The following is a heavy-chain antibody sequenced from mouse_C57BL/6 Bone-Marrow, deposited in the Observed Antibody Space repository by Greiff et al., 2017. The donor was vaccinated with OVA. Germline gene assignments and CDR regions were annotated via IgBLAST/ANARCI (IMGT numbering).Heavy chain of an antibody. D-gene: IGHD3-1*01. CDR2: IWSGGST. V-gene: IGHV2-2*01. CDR1: GFSLTSYG. Sequence: QVQLQESGPGLVQPSQSLSITCTVSGFSLTSYGVHWVRQSPGKGLEWLGVIWSGGSTDYNAAFISRLSISKDNSKSQVFFKMNSLQADDTAIYYCAQKGLLGAYWGQGTLVTVSA. CDR3: AQKGLLGAY. J-gene: IGHJ3*01.